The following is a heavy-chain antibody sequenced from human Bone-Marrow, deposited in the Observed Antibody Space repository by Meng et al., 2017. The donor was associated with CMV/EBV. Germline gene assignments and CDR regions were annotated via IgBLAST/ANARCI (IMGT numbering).Heavy chain of an antibody. V-gene: IGHV3-15*01. CDR1: GFTFRNAW. CDR2: IKRKTEGGTT. D-gene: IGHD3-16*01. J-gene: IGHJ1*01. CDR3: VTGVGGY. Sequence: GGSLRLSCAASGFTFRNAWMSWVRQAPGKGLEWVGRIKRKTEGGTTDYGAPVKGRVTSSRDDSKNTLYLQMDSLKTEDTAVYYCVTGVGGYWGQGTLVTVSS.